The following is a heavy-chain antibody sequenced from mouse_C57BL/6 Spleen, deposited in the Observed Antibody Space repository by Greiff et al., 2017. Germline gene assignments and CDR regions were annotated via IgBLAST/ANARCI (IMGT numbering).Heavy chain of an antibody. Sequence: QVQLKESGPGLVQPSQSLSITCTVSGFSLTSYGVHWVRQSPGKGLEWLGVIWSGGSTDYNAAFISRLSISKDNSKSQVFFKMNSLLADDTAIYYCARNGDGYYRYFDYWGQGTTLTVSS. CDR3: ARNGDGYYRYFDY. D-gene: IGHD2-3*01. V-gene: IGHV2-2*01. J-gene: IGHJ2*01. CDR1: GFSLTSYG. CDR2: IWSGGST.